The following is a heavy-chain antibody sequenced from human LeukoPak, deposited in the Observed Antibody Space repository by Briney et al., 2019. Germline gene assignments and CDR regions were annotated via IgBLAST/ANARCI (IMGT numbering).Heavy chain of an antibody. CDR2: IYYSGST. V-gene: IGHV4-59*05. J-gene: IGHJ4*02. Sequence: SETLSLTCTVSGGSISSYYWSWIRQPPGKGLEWIGSIYYSGSTYYNPSLKSRVTISVDTSKNQFSLKLSSVTAADTAVYYCARLGIAAQIDYWGQGTLVTVSS. CDR1: GGSISSYY. D-gene: IGHD6-6*01. CDR3: ARLGIAAQIDY.